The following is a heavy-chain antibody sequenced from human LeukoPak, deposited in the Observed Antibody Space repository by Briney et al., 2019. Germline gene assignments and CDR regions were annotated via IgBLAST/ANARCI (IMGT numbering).Heavy chain of an antibody. Sequence: GGSLRLSCAASGFTVSSSYMIWVRQAPGKGLECVSVMYSGGATYYADSVKGRFTISRHNSTNTLYLQMNSLRLEDTAVYYCARRETDWGQGTLVTVSS. CDR3: ARRETD. D-gene: IGHD2-21*02. J-gene: IGHJ4*02. CDR2: MYSGGAT. V-gene: IGHV3-53*04. CDR1: GFTVSSSY.